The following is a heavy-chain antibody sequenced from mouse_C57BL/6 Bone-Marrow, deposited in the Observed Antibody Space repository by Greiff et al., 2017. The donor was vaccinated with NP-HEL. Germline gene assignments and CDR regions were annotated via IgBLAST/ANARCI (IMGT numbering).Heavy chain of an antibody. D-gene: IGHD1-1*01. Sequence: LQESGPELVKPGASVKISCKASGYAFSSSWMNWVKQRPGKGLEWIGRIYPGDGDTNYNGKFKGKATLTADKSSSTAYMQLSSLTSEDSAVYFCARWNYYGSSYDYFDYWGQGTTLTVSS. CDR3: ARWNYYGSSYDYFDY. V-gene: IGHV1-82*01. CDR2: IYPGDGDT. J-gene: IGHJ2*01. CDR1: GYAFSSSW.